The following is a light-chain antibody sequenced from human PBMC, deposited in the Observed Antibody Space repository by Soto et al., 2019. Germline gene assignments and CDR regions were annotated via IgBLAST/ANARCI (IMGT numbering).Light chain of an antibody. CDR1: SSDVGGYNY. J-gene: IGLJ2*01. Sequence: QYVLTQPASVSGSPGQSITISCTGTSSDVGGYNYVSWYQQHPGKAPKLMIYDVSNRPSGVYNRVSGSKSGNTAALTISGLEAEDEADYYCSSYTSSRAISVVCRGGTQLPLL. CDR3: SSYTSSRAISVV. V-gene: IGLV2-14*01. CDR2: DVS.